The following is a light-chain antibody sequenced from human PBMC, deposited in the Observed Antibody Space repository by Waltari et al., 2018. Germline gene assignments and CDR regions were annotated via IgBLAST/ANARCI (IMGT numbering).Light chain of an antibody. Sequence: SYVLTQPPSVSVAPGKTARITCGGKNIGRKMGNWYQQKPGQAPILFLYFDSDRPSGIPERFSGSNFGDTATLTISRVEAGDEADYYCQVWDRSSDSWVFGGGTKLTVL. J-gene: IGLJ3*02. CDR3: QVWDRSSDSWV. CDR2: FDS. V-gene: IGLV3-21*04. CDR1: NIGRKM.